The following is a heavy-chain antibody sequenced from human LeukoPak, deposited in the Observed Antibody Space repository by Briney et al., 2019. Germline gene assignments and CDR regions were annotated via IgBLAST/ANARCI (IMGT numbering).Heavy chain of an antibody. D-gene: IGHD3-10*01. Sequence: SETLSLTCTVSGGSISSSSYYWGWIRQPPGKGLEWIGSIYYSGSTYYNPSLKSRVTISVDTSKNQFSLKLSSVTAADTAVYYCARHVRVRGVIIYDYFDYWGQGTLVTVSS. CDR1: GGSISSSSYY. J-gene: IGHJ4*02. CDR2: IYYSGST. V-gene: IGHV4-39*01. CDR3: ARHVRVRGVIIYDYFDY.